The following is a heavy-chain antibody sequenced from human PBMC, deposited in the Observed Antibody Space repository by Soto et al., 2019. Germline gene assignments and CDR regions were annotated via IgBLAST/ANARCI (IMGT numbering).Heavy chain of an antibody. D-gene: IGHD2-21*02. CDR3: AREIVTAGGNNYFDP. CDR1: GGTVASSHW. CDR2: VYHTGDT. J-gene: IGHJ5*02. Sequence: SETLSLTCGVSGGTVASSHWWSWVRQCPGGGLEWSGNVYHTGDTNLNPSLQSRVTISVDKSNNQFSLRLNSLTAADTAVYFCAREIVTAGGNNYFDPWGPGTLVTVSS. V-gene: IGHV4-4*02.